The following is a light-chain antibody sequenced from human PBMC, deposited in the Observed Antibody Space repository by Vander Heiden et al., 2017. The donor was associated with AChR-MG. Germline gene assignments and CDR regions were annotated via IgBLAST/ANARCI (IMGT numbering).Light chain of an antibody. CDR2: DAG. J-gene: IGLJ1*01. CDR1: NIGSKL. CDR3: QVWDTSSDTLYV. Sequence: YVLTQPPSVSVAPGQTATITCTGNNIGSKLVHWYNQRPGQAPGLVVYDAGDRPSGISERLSGSKSGDTATLIINKVEAGDEADYYCQVWDTSSDTLYVCGLGT. V-gene: IGLV3-21*02.